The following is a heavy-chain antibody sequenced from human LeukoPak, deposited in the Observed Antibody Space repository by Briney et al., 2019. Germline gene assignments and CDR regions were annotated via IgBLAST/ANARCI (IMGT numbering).Heavy chain of an antibody. CDR2: IGASGVYT. CDR3: AKGGSLYFFDS. V-gene: IGHV3-23*01. D-gene: IGHD1-26*01. Sequence: GGSLRLSCAASGFSFVNSAMSWVRQAPGTGLEWVSGIGASGVYTYYADSVKGRFTISRDNPKDMLHLQMDSLRAEDTAVYYCAKGGSLYFFDSWGQGTLVTVSS. J-gene: IGHJ4*02. CDR1: GFSFVNSA.